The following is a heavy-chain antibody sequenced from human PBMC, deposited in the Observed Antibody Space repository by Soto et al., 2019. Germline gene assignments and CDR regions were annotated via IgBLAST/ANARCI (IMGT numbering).Heavy chain of an antibody. Sequence: QVHLRESGPGLVKPSQTLSLTCTVSGGSISSGGYYWSWIRQHPGKGLEWIGYIYYSGSTYYNPSLKSRVTISVDTSKNQFSLKLSSVTAADTAVYYCARGPDYGVDGRFVDYWGQGTLVTVSS. CDR1: GGSISSGGYY. D-gene: IGHD4-17*01. CDR2: IYYSGST. V-gene: IGHV4-31*03. CDR3: ARGPDYGVDGRFVDY. J-gene: IGHJ4*02.